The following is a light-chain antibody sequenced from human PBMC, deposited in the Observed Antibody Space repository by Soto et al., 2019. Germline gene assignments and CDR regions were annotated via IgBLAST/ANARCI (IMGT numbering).Light chain of an antibody. CDR1: QGISSY. CDR2: AAS. V-gene: IGKV1-8*01. Sequence: AIHLPQSASSLSASVGDRVTISCRASQGISSYLACYQQKPGKAPKLLIYAASTLQSGVPSRFSGSGSGTDFTLTISFLSSEDFATYYCQQYYSYPLTFGGGTKVDI. CDR3: QQYYSYPLT. J-gene: IGKJ4*01.